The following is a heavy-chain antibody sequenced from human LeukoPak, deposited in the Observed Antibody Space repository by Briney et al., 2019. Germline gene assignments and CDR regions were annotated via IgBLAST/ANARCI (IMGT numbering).Heavy chain of an antibody. CDR2: IHISGRT. Sequence: SETLSLTCTVSGGSISSYYWNWIRQPAGKGLEWIGRIHISGRTNYNPSLKNRVTMSVDTSKNQFSLKLISVTAADTAVYYCARERRSGYYEVSGFSYWGQGTLVTVSA. CDR1: GGSISSYY. CDR3: ARERRSGYYEVSGFSY. V-gene: IGHV4-4*07. J-gene: IGHJ4*02. D-gene: IGHD3-3*01.